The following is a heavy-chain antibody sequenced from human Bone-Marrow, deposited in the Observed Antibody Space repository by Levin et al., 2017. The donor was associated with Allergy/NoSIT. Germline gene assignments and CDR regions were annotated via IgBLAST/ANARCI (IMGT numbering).Heavy chain of an antibody. J-gene: IGHJ4*02. V-gene: IGHV3-9*01. CDR3: AKVGDITGTTSTYFDS. D-gene: IGHD1-14*01. CDR2: VSWDSYNI. Sequence: QSGESLKISCVASGFLFGDYAMHWVRLRPGRGLEWVAGVSWDSYNIDYADSVRGRFTISRDNARNSLYLQMNSLRAEDTALYFCAKVGDITGTTSTYFDSWGQGTLVTVSS. CDR1: GFLFGDYA.